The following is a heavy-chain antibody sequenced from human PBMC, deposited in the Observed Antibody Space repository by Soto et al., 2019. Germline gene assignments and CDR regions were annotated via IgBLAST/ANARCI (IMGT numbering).Heavy chain of an antibody. Sequence: QPGGSLRLSCAASGFTFSSYWMHWVRQAPGKGLVWVSRINSDGSSTSYADSVKGRFTISRDNAKNTLYLQMNSLRAEDTAVYYCARSPRLGHNWFDPWGQGTLVTVSS. V-gene: IGHV3-74*01. CDR2: INSDGSST. CDR3: ARSPRLGHNWFDP. J-gene: IGHJ5*02. CDR1: GFTFSSYW. D-gene: IGHD5-12*01.